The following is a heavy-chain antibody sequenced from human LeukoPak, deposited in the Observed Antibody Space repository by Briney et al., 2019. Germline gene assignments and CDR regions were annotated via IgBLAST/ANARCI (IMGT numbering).Heavy chain of an antibody. CDR3: ASLGGWLQSHFDY. V-gene: IGHV5-51*01. J-gene: IGHJ4*02. CDR2: IYPGDSDM. D-gene: IGHD5-24*01. Sequence: GESLKISCTGSGYSFTSYWIGWVRQMPGKGLEWIGIIYPGDSDMRYSPSFQGRVTISSAKSNSTAYLQWSSLKASDTAMYYCASLGGWLQSHFDYWGQGTLVTVSS. CDR1: GYSFTSYW.